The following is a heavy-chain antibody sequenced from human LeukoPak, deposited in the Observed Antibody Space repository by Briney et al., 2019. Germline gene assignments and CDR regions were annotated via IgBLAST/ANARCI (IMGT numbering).Heavy chain of an antibody. CDR2: INPNSGGT. J-gene: IGHJ4*02. CDR3: ARLRSSGPSRYFDY. D-gene: IGHD6-19*01. Sequence: GSVKVSCKASGYTFTGYHIHWVRQAPGQGLEWMGWINPNSGGTNYAQKFQGRVTMTRDTSISTAYMELSRLRSDDTAVYFCARLRSSGPSRYFDYWGQGTLVTVSS. V-gene: IGHV1-2*02. CDR1: GYTFTGYH.